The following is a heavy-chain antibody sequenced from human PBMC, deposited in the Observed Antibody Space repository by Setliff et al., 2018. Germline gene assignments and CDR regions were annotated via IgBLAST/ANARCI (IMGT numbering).Heavy chain of an antibody. Sequence: ASVKVSCKASGYTFTSYYMHWVRQAPGQGLEWMGTINPSGGSTSYAQKFQGRVTMTRNTSISTAYMELSSLRSEDTAVYYCARPMYDILTGPPYGMDVWGQGTTVTVSS. V-gene: IGHV1-46*01. J-gene: IGHJ6*02. D-gene: IGHD3-9*01. CDR2: INPSGGST. CDR3: ARPMYDILTGPPYGMDV. CDR1: GYTFTSYY.